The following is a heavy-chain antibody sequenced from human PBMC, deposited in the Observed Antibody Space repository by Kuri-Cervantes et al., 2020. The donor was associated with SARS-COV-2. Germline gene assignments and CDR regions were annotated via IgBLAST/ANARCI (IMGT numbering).Heavy chain of an antibody. CDR3: ARDRGYYYGSGVRAFDI. CDR2: IYHSGST. Sequence: GSLRLSCAVSGYSISSGYYWGWIRQPPGKGLEWIGSIYHSGSTYYNPSLKSRVTISVDTSKNQFSLKLSSVTAAVTAVYYCARDRGYYYGSGVRAFDIWGQGTMVTVSS. CDR1: GYSISSGYY. D-gene: IGHD3-10*01. J-gene: IGHJ3*02. V-gene: IGHV4-38-2*02.